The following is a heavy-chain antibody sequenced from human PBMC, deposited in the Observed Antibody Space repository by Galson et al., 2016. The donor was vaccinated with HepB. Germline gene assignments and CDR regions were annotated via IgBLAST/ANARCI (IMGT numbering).Heavy chain of an antibody. Sequence: ETLSLTCAVYGGSFSSNYWNWIRQPPGKGLEWIGEINHSGSTNYNPSLKSRVTISVDPSKKQFPLNLTSLTAADPAVYFCARGRALRGYLRDDWFDPWGQGTLVTVSS. J-gene: IGHJ5*02. CDR2: INHSGST. D-gene: IGHD4-17*01. CDR3: ARGRALRGYLRDDWFDP. CDR1: GGSFSSNY. V-gene: IGHV4-34*01.